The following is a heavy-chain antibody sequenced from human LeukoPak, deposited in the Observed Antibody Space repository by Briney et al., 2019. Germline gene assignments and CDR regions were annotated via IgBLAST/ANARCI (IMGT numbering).Heavy chain of an antibody. CDR1: GFTFSNYW. D-gene: IGHD1-7*01. CDR3: ATAVNYRIYY. Sequence: GGSLRLSCAASGFTFSNYWVHWVRQAPGKGLVWVSRINPDGSTINYADSVKGRFTISRDNAKNTLYLQMNSLRAEDTAVYYCATAVNYRIYYWSQGTLVTVSS. J-gene: IGHJ4*02. V-gene: IGHV3-74*01. CDR2: INPDGSTI.